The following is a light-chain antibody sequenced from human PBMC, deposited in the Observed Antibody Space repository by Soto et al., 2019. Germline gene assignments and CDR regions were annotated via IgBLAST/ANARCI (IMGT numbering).Light chain of an antibody. J-gene: IGKJ1*01. CDR1: QSISSW. V-gene: IGKV1-5*01. Sequence: DLPMTQSPSTLSASVGDRVTITCRASQSISSWLAWYQQKPGKAPKLLIYDASSLESGVPSRFSGSGSGTEFTLTISSLQPDDFATYYCQQYNSYSWTFGQGPKVEIK. CDR3: QQYNSYSWT. CDR2: DAS.